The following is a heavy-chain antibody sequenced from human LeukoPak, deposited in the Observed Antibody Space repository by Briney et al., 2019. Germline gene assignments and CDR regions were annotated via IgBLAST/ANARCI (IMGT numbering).Heavy chain of an antibody. D-gene: IGHD2-2*02. J-gene: IGHJ4*02. CDR3: ARVVPAAIGAPNFDY. Sequence: SETLSLTCAVYGGSFSGYYWSWIRQPPGKWLEWIGEINHSGSTNYNPSLKSRVTISVDTSKNQFSLKLSSVTAADTAVYYCARVVPAAIGAPNFDYWGQGTLVTVSS. CDR2: INHSGST. V-gene: IGHV4-34*01. CDR1: GGSFSGYY.